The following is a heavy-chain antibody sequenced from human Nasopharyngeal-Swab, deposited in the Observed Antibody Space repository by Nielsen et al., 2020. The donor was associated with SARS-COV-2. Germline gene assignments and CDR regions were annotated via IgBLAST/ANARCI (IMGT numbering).Heavy chain of an antibody. D-gene: IGHD3-9*01. Sequence: ASVKVSCKASGYTFTSYGISWVRQAPGQGLEWMGWISAYNGNTNYAQKLQGRATMTTDTSTSTAYMELRSLRSDDTAVYYCARGTYYDILTGYYPWDYYGMDVWGQGTTVTVSS. CDR3: ARGTYYDILTGYYPWDYYGMDV. J-gene: IGHJ6*02. CDR2: ISAYNGNT. V-gene: IGHV1-18*01. CDR1: GYTFTSYG.